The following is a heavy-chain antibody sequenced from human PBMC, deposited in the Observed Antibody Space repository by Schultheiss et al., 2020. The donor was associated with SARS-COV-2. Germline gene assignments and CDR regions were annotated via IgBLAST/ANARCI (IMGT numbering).Heavy chain of an antibody. V-gene: IGHV4-34*01. CDR1: GGSFSGYY. CDR3: ARAQYYDTVGGYYYYGMDV. Sequence: SETLSLTCAVYGGSFSGYYWSWIRQPPGKGLEWIGEINHRGSTNYNPSLKSRVTISVDTSKNQFSLKLSSVTAADTAVYYCARAQYYDTVGGYYYYGMDVWGQGTTVTVSS. J-gene: IGHJ6*02. CDR2: INHRGST. D-gene: IGHD3-9*01.